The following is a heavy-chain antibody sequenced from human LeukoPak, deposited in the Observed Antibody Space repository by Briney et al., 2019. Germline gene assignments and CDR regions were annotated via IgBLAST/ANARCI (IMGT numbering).Heavy chain of an antibody. CDR2: FYAGGST. J-gene: IGHJ4*02. CDR3: AAKGNGYTGIYVFAH. D-gene: IGHD1-26*01. V-gene: IGHV3-66*01. CDR1: GFSVSTNY. Sequence: PGGSLRLSCEASGFSVSTNYMSWVRQAPGKGLEWVSAFYAGGSTYYTDSVKGRFTISRDISKNSLYLQMNSLRAEDTAVYYCAAKGNGYTGIYVFAHWGQGTLVTVSS.